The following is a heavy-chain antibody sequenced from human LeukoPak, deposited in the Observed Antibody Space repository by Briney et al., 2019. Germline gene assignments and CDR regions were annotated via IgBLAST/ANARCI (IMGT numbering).Heavy chain of an antibody. CDR2: IYSSGST. D-gene: IGHD3-9*01. J-gene: IGHJ3*02. CDR3: ATSRLYYEILAGYYPPEVDAFNI. CDR1: GGSLSNYY. Sequence: SETLSLTCTVSGGSLSNYYWSWIRQPPGKGLEWIGYIYSSGSTNYNPSLESRVTISEDTSKNQVSLKLSSVTAADTAVYHCATSRLYYEILAGYYPPEVDAFNIWAQETMVTVSP. V-gene: IGHV4-59*08.